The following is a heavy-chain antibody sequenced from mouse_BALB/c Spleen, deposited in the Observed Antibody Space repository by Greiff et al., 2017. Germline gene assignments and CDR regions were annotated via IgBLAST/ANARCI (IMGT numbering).Heavy chain of an antibody. Sequence: QVQLQQSGAELAKPGASVKMSCKASGYTFTSYWMHWVKQRPGQGLEWIGYINPSTGYTEYNQKFKDKATLTADKSSSTAYMQLCSLTSEDSAVYYCARGGMITTYYAMDYWGQGTSVTVSS. D-gene: IGHD2-4*01. J-gene: IGHJ4*01. CDR2: INPSTGYT. CDR1: GYTFTSYW. V-gene: IGHV1-7*01. CDR3: ARGGMITTYYAMDY.